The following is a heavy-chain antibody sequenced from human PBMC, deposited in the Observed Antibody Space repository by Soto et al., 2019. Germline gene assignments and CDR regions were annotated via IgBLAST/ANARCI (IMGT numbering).Heavy chain of an antibody. D-gene: IGHD3-22*01. CDR1: GFSLTTSGMC. CDR2: IDWDDDK. V-gene: IGHV2-70*01. Sequence: GSGPTLVNPTQTLTLTCTFSGFSLTTSGMCVSWIRQPPGKALEWLALIDWDDDKYYRTSLKTRLSISKDTSENQVVLTMTNMDPFDTAMYYCARRMYDFDRSSSIEAFDRTDYIDAFDIGCQGTMVTVSS. CDR3: ARRMYDFDRSSSIEAFDRTDYIDAFDI. J-gene: IGHJ3*02.